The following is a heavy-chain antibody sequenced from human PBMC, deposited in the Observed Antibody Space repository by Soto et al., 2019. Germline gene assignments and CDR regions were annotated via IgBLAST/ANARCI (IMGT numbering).Heavy chain of an antibody. CDR2: IYYTGST. CDR3: ARYRNDSSGYYPYYYYYYGMDV. J-gene: IGHJ6*02. CDR1: GASIRSGGFY. V-gene: IGHV4-31*03. Sequence: SETLSLTCSVSGASIRSGGFYWSWLRQSPGKGLEWIGHIYYTGSTFVSPSLKGRLTISLDTSKNQFSLKLSSVTAAETAVYYCARYRNDSSGYYPYYYYYYGMDVWGQGTTVTVSS. D-gene: IGHD3-22*01.